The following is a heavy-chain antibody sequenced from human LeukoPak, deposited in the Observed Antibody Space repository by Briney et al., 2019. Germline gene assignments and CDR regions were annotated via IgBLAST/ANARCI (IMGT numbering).Heavy chain of an antibody. J-gene: IGHJ6*03. Sequence: SVKVSCKASGGTFSSYAISWVRQAPGQGLEWMGGIIPIFGTANYAQKFQGRVTITADESTSTAYMELSSLRSEDTAVYYCARGVVGAKDGYYYYYMDVWGKGTTVTVPS. CDR3: ARGVVGAKDGYYYYYMDV. CDR2: IIPIFGTA. CDR1: GGTFSSYA. V-gene: IGHV1-69*13. D-gene: IGHD1-26*01.